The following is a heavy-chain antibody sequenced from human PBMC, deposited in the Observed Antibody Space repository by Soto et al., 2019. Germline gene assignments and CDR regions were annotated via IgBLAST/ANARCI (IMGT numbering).Heavy chain of an antibody. V-gene: IGHV3-23*01. CDR1: GFTFSSYA. Sequence: GGSLRLSCAASGFTFSSYAMSWVRQAPGKGLEWVSAISGSGGSTYYADSVKGRFTISRDNSKNTLYLQMNSLRAEDTAVYYCAKPYDILTGYFSEFDPWGQGTLVTVSS. D-gene: IGHD3-9*01. CDR3: AKPYDILTGYFSEFDP. J-gene: IGHJ5*02. CDR2: ISGSGGST.